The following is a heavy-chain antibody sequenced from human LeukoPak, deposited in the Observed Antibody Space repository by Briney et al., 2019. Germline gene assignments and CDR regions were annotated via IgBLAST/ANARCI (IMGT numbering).Heavy chain of an antibody. V-gene: IGHV3-74*01. J-gene: IGHJ4*02. Sequence: GGSLSLSCAASGFTFSRYWIHWVRQAPGKGLVWVSRINSDGSDTVYADSVRGRFTISRDNAKNTLYLQMNSLRADDTAVYYCLSAVGPSEYWGQGTLVTVSS. CDR2: INSDGSDT. CDR1: GFTFSRYW. CDR3: LSAVGPSEY. D-gene: IGHD1-26*01.